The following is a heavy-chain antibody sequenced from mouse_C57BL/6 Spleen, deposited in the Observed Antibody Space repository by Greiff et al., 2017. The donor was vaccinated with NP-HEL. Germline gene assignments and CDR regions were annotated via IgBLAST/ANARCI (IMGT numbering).Heavy chain of an antibody. CDR3: DLYDYEWYFDV. Sequence: EVQLQQSGPVLVKPGASVKMSCKASGYTFTDYYMNWVKQSHGKSLEWIGVIDPYNGGTSYNQKFKGKATLTVDKSSSTAYMELNSLTSEDSAFYDGDLYDYEWYFDVWGTGTTVTVSS. J-gene: IGHJ1*03. V-gene: IGHV1-19*01. CDR2: IDPYNGGT. CDR1: GYTFTDYY. D-gene: IGHD2-4*01.